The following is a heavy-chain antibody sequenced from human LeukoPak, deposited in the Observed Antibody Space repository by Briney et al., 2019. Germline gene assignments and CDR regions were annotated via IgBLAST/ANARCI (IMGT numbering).Heavy chain of an antibody. V-gene: IGHV3-30*03. CDR3: AREDKYCGGDCYSPPMY. D-gene: IGHD2-21*02. CDR2: ISYDGSNK. J-gene: IGHJ4*02. Sequence: GRSLRLSCAASGFTFSSYGMHWVRQAPGKGLEWVAVISYDGSNKYYADSVKGRFTISRDNSKNTLYLQMNSLRAEDTAVYYCAREDKYCGGDCYSPPMYWGQGTLVTVSS. CDR1: GFTFSSYG.